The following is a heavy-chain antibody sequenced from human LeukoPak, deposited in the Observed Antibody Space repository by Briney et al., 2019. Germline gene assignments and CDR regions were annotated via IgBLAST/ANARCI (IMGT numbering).Heavy chain of an antibody. V-gene: IGHV3-21*01. D-gene: IGHD6-13*01. Sequence: GGSLRLSCAASGFTFSSYWMSWVRQAPGKGLEWVSSISSSSSYIYYADSVKGRFTISRDNAKNSLYLQMNSLRAEDTAVYYCARISRGSSWYPHYWGQGTLVTVSS. J-gene: IGHJ4*02. CDR3: ARISRGSSWYPHY. CDR2: ISSSSSYI. CDR1: GFTFSSYW.